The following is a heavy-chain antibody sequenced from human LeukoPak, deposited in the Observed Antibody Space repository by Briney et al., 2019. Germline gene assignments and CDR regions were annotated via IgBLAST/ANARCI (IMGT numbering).Heavy chain of an antibody. CDR3: ARGPRTTVTTSSRVYFQH. CDR1: GGSISSGGYS. V-gene: IGHV4-30-2*01. D-gene: IGHD4-17*01. CDR2: IYHSGST. Sequence: SETLSLTCAVSGGSISSGGYSWSWIRQPPGKGLEWIGYIYHSGSTYYNPSLKSRVTISVDRSKNQFSLKLSSVTAADTAVYYCARGPRTTVTTSSRVYFQHWGQGTLVTVSS. J-gene: IGHJ1*01.